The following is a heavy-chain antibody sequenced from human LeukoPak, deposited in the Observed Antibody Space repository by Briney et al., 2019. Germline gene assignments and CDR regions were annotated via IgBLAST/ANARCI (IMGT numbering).Heavy chain of an antibody. V-gene: IGHV1-58*01. CDR3: AAEMDTAMALDY. D-gene: IGHD5-18*01. CDR2: IVVGSGNT. J-gene: IGHJ4*02. CDR1: GFTFTSSV. Sequence: GASVKVSCKASGFTFTSSVVQWVRQARGQRLEWIGWIVVGSGNTNYAQKFQERVTITRDLSTSTAYMELSSLRSEDTAVYYCAAEMDTAMALDYWGQGTLVTVSS.